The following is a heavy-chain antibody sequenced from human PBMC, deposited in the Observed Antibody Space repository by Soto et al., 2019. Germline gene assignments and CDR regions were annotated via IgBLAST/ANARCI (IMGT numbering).Heavy chain of an antibody. V-gene: IGHV3-23*01. D-gene: IGHD2-15*01. CDR3: TKDSHWCSLSPTHDH. Sequence: EVQLLESGGGLVQPGGSLRLSCAVSGFTFRSSPMSWVRRAPGKGLEWVSGINGGDDSKHYAESVRGRFTITRDNSKNTLLLQMNSLRDEDTAIYYCTKDSHWCSLSPTHDHWGQGTHVTVSS. CDR2: INGGDDSK. CDR1: GFTFRSSP. J-gene: IGHJ4*02.